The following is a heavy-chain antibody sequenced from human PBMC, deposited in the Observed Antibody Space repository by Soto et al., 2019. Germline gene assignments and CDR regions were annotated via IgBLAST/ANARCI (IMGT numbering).Heavy chain of an antibody. D-gene: IGHD5-18*01. CDR3: ARDSGTAMFTSSWFDP. CDR2: IIPIFGTA. V-gene: IGHV1-69*13. J-gene: IGHJ5*02. CDR1: GGTFSSYA. Sequence: ASVKVSCKASGGTFSSYAISWVRQAPGQGLEWMGGIIPIFGTANYAQKFQGRVTITADESTSTAYMELSSLRSEDTAGYYCARDSGTAMFTSSWFDPWGQGTLVTVSS.